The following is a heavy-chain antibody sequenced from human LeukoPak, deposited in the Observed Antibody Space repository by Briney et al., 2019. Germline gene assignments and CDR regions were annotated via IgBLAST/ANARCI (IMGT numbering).Heavy chain of an antibody. D-gene: IGHD2-2*01. Sequence: SETLSLTCAVYGGSFSGYYWSWIRQPRGKGLEWIGEINHSGSTNYNPSLKSRVTISVDTSKNQFSLKLSSVTAADTAVYYCARGRPNFYCSSTSCYRPRWFDPWGQGTLVTVSS. CDR1: GGSFSGYY. J-gene: IGHJ5*02. CDR2: INHSGST. CDR3: ARGRPNFYCSSTSCYRPRWFDP. V-gene: IGHV4-34*01.